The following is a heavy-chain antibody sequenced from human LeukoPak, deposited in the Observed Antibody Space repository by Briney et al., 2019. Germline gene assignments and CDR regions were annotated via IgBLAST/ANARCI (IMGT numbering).Heavy chain of an antibody. Sequence: PSETLSLTCSVSGGSIDTTIYFWGWIRQPPGKGLEWIGNIYYNGDTYYNPSLESRVTLSMDTSKNRFSLRLSSVTAADTAVYYRARTLSARDWFDPWGQGTLVTVSS. V-gene: IGHV4-39*02. CDR2: IYYNGDT. CDR3: ARTLSARDWFDP. J-gene: IGHJ5*02. D-gene: IGHD3-3*02. CDR1: GGSIDTTIYF.